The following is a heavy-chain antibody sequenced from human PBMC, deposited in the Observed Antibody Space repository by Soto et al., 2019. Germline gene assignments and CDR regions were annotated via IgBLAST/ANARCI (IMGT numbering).Heavy chain of an antibody. CDR3: ARGGSYWARRHYFDS. CDR1: GYTFTSYD. Sequence: QVQLVQSGAEMKKPGASVKVSCKASGYTFTSYDINWVRQAAGQGPEWMGSVIPRNGDTAFAQKYQRRVTVTSNTSMSTVYMELSNLMSDDTAVYYCARGGSYWARRHYFDSWGQGTLVTVSS. J-gene: IGHJ4*02. CDR2: VIPRNGDT. V-gene: IGHV1-8*02. D-gene: IGHD2-8*02.